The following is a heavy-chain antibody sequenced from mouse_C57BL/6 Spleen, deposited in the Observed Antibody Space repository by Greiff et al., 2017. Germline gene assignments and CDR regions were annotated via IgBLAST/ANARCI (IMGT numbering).Heavy chain of an antibody. CDR3: ARNGDYYGRYFAY. J-gene: IGHJ3*01. Sequence: QVQLQQSGAELVQPGASVQISCKASGYAFSSYWMNWVKQRPGKGLEWIGQIYPGDGDTNYNGKFKGKGTLTADKSSSTAYMQLSSLTSEDSAVYYCARNGDYYGRYFAYWGQGTLVTVSA. CDR2: IYPGDGDT. CDR1: GYAFSSYW. D-gene: IGHD1-1*01. V-gene: IGHV1-80*01.